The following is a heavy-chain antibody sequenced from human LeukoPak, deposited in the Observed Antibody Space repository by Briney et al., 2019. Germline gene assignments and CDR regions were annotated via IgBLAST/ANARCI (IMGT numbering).Heavy chain of an antibody. CDR2: ISGSGGST. J-gene: IGHJ4*02. D-gene: IGHD3-22*01. CDR3: AKDVDDYYDSSGYYYGPPPFDY. CDR1: GFTFSSYA. V-gene: IGHV3-23*01. Sequence: PGGSLRLSCAASGFTFSSYAMSWVRQAPGKGLERVSAISGSGGSTYYADSVKGRFTISRDNSKNTLYLQMNSLRAEDTAVYYCAKDVDDYYDSSGYYYGPPPFDYWGQGTLVTVSS.